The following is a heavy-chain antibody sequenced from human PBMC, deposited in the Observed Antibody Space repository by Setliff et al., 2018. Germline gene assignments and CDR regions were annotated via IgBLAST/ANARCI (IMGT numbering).Heavy chain of an antibody. Sequence: SETLSLTCAVYGGSFSGHHWCWIRQPPWKGLEWIGEINHSGSANYNPSLKSRVTISLDTSKNQFSLKLSSVTAADTAVYYCARHQPYDYYDSSGYFDWGQGTLVTVLL. D-gene: IGHD3-22*01. J-gene: IGHJ4*02. CDR2: INHSGSA. CDR3: ARHQPYDYYDSSGYFD. CDR1: GGSFSGHH. V-gene: IGHV4-34*01.